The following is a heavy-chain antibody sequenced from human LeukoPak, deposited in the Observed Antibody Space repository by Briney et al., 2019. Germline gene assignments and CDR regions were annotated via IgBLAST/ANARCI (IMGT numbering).Heavy chain of an antibody. J-gene: IGHJ4*02. CDR1: GFTFSSYS. D-gene: IGHD6-6*01. CDR2: ISSSSYI. Sequence: GGSLRLSCAASGFTFSSYSMNWVRQAPGKGLEWVSSISSSSYIYYADSVKGRFTISRDNARNSLYLQMNSLRAEDTAVYYCARVEDVYTSSPYFDYWGQGTLVTVSS. CDR3: ARVEDVYTSSPYFDY. V-gene: IGHV3-21*01.